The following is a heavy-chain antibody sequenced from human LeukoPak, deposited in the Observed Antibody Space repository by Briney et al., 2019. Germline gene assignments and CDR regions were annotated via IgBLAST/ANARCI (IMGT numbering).Heavy chain of an antibody. Sequence: GGPLRLSCGASGFTFSSYSMQWVCQAPGKGLEGVASLSSSSSYIYYAHSVKGRLTISRDNAKNSLYLQMNSLRAEDTAADYCARADYDSSGYYYPYYFDYWGQGTLVTVSA. CDR2: LSSSSSYI. D-gene: IGHD3-22*01. V-gene: IGHV3-21*01. CDR3: ARADYDSSGYYYPYYFDY. CDR1: GFTFSSYS. J-gene: IGHJ4*02.